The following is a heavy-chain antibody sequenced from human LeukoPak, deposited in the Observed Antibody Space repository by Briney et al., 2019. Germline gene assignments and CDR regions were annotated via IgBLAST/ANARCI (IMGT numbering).Heavy chain of an antibody. Sequence: GGSLRLSCAASGFTFNGFWMSWVRQAPGKGLEWVANIKQDGSDIYYLGSVRGRFTIFRDNAMNSLYLQMNSLRAEDTAVYYCTRDALYGDPSYYYMDVWGKGTTVTVSS. CDR1: GFTFNGFW. CDR2: IKQDGSDI. CDR3: TRDALYGDPSYYYMDV. V-gene: IGHV3-7*01. D-gene: IGHD4-17*01. J-gene: IGHJ6*03.